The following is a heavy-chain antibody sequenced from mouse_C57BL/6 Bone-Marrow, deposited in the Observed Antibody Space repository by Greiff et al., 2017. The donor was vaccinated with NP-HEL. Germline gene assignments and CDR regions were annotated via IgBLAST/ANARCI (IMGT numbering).Heavy chain of an antibody. J-gene: IGHJ2*01. V-gene: IGHV5-6*01. CDR3: ARHGLRD. CDR1: GFTFSSYG. D-gene: IGHD2-4*01. CDR2: ISSGGSYT. Sequence: EVQLVESGGDLVKPGGSLKLSCAASGFTFSSYGVSWVRQTPDKRLEWVATISSGGSYTYYPDSVKGRFTISRDNAKNTLYLQMSSLKSEDTAMYYCARHGLRDWGQGTTLTVSS.